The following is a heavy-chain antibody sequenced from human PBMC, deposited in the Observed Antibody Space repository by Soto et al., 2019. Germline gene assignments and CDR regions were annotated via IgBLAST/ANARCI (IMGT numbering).Heavy chain of an antibody. Sequence: QITLKESGPTLVKPTQTLTLTCTFSGFSLSTSGVGVGWIRQPPGKALEWLALIYWDDDKRYSPSLKSRLTITKDTSKNQVVLTMTNMDPVDTATYYCARIQRISMIVVSKPYFDYWGQGALVTVSS. J-gene: IGHJ4*02. CDR3: ARIQRISMIVVSKPYFDY. CDR2: IYWDDDK. CDR1: GFSLSTSGVG. V-gene: IGHV2-5*02. D-gene: IGHD3-22*01.